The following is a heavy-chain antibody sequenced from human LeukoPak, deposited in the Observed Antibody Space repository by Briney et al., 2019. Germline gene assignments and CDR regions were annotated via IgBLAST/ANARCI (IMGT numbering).Heavy chain of an antibody. CDR1: GFTFSSYE. V-gene: IGHV3-48*03. Sequence: GGSLRLSCAASGFTFSSYEMNWVRQAPGKGLEWVSYISSSGSTKYYADSVKGRFTISRDNSKNTLYLQMNSLRAEDTAVYYCAKGLWYSSGWCYDYWGQGTLVTVSS. CDR3: AKGLWYSSGWCYDY. D-gene: IGHD6-19*01. CDR2: ISSSGSTK. J-gene: IGHJ4*02.